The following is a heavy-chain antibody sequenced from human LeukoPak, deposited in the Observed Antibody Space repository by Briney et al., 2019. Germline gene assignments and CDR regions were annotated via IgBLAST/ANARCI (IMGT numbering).Heavy chain of an antibody. V-gene: IGHV4-34*03. CDR1: GGSFSGYY. D-gene: IGHD3-3*01. CDR3: CRLGYDLWSDY. Sequence: SETLSLTCAVYGGSFSGYYWSWIRQPPGKGLEWIGNIYYSGSTYYNPSLKSRVTISVDTSKNHFSLKLSSVTAADTAVDYCCRLGYDLWSDYWGQGTLVTVSS. CDR2: IYYSGST. J-gene: IGHJ4*02.